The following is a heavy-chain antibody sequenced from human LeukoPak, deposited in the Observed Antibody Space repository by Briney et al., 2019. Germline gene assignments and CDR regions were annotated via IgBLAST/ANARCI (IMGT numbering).Heavy chain of an antibody. D-gene: IGHD2-21*02. Sequence: SETLSLTCTVAGGSISSYYWSWIRQPAGKGLEWIGRIDTSGGTNYNPSLKSRVTMSVDTPKNQFSLKLSYVTAADTAVYYCARTYCGGDCYYFDYWGQGTLVTVSS. CDR2: IDTSGGT. CDR1: GGSISSYY. J-gene: IGHJ4*02. V-gene: IGHV4-4*07. CDR3: ARTYCGGDCYYFDY.